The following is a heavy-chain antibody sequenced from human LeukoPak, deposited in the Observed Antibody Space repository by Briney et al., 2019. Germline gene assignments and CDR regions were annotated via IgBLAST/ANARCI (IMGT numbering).Heavy chain of an antibody. CDR3: ARGGTRYDRRFVFDY. V-gene: IGHV3-30*02. J-gene: IGHJ4*02. CDR2: IRYDGSNK. Sequence: GGSLRLSCAASGFTFSDYYMSWIRQAPGKGLEWVAYIRYDGSNKYYADSVKGRFTISRDNSKNTLYLQMNSLRAEDTAVYYCARGGTRYDRRFVFDYWGQGVLVTVSS. CDR1: GFTFSDYY. D-gene: IGHD3-10*01.